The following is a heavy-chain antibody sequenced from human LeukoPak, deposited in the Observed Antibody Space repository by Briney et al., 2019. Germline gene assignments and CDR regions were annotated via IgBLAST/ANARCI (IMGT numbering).Heavy chain of an antibody. J-gene: IGHJ4*02. D-gene: IGHD5-12*01. CDR1: GFTFSSYA. CDR2: ISGSGGST. CDR3: AKGDRYSGYDDSFDY. V-gene: IGHV3-23*01. Sequence: GRSLRLSCAASGFTFSSYAMRWVRQAPGKGLEWVSAISGSGGSTYYADSVKGRFTISRDNSKNTLYLQMNSLRAEDTAVYYCAKGDRYSGYDDSFDYWGQGTLVTVSS.